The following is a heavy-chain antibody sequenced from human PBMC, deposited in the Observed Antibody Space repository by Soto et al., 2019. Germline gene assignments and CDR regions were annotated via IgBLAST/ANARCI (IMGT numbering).Heavy chain of an antibody. CDR1: GASLTIGGHY. V-gene: IGHV4-31*02. CDR2: IYHRGGT. CDR3: ARGGDGFDL. J-gene: IGHJ3*01. Sequence: SETLSLTCSVSGASLTIGGHYLTWIRQYPGKGLEWIGYIYHRGGTHSSPSLKSRVTMTVDTSANQFSLRLTSVTAADTCVYYCARGGDGFDLWGQGKLVTVS.